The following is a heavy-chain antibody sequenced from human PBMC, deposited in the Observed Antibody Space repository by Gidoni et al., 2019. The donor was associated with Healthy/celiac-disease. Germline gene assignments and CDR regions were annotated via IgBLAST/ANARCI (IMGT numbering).Heavy chain of an antibody. J-gene: IGHJ4*02. CDR2: IGGSGGST. CDR3: AKDYYGSSGTLYY. Sequence: EVQLLESGGGLVQPGGSLRLSCAASGFTFSSYAMSWVRQAQGKGLGWVSSIGGSGGSTYYADSVKGRFTISRDNTKNTLYLQMNSLRAEDTAVYYCAKDYYGSSGTLYYWGQGTLVTVAS. CDR1: GFTFSSYA. V-gene: IGHV3-23*01. D-gene: IGHD6-25*01.